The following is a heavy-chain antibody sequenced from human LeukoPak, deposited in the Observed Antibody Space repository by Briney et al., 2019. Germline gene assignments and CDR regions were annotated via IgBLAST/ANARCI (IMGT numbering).Heavy chain of an antibody. D-gene: IGHD2-15*01. CDR2: ISGSGVST. CDR1: GFTFSNHG. CDR3: AKGVGYCSGGSCQQFDY. J-gene: IGHJ4*02. Sequence: GGSLRLSCAASGFTFSNHGMSWVRQAPGKGLEWVSAISGSGVSTYYTDSVKGRFTISRDNSKNTLYLQMNSLRAEDTAVYYCAKGVGYCSGGSCQQFDYWGQGTLVTVSS. V-gene: IGHV3-23*01.